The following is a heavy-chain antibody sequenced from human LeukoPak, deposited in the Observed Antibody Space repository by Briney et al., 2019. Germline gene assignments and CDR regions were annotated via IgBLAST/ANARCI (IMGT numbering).Heavy chain of an antibody. CDR3: ARVAPLRYFGV. J-gene: IGHJ4*02. D-gene: IGHD3-9*01. CDR1: GGSVSSGSYY. CDR2: IYYSGSI. V-gene: IGHV4-61*01. Sequence: PSETLSLTRTVSGGSVSSGSYYWKWLRQPPGKGLEWIGYIYYSGSINYNPSLKSRFTISVDTSKNQFSLKLSSVTAADTAVYYCARVAPLRYFGVWGQGTLVTVSS.